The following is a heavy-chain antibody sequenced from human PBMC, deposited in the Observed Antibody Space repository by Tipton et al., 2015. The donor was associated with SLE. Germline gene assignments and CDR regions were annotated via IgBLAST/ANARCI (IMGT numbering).Heavy chain of an antibody. CDR1: GGTFSSYA. CDR2: IIPIFGTA. Sequence: QVQLVQSGAEVKKPGSSVKVSCKASGGTFSSYAISWVRQAPGQGLEWMGRIIPIFGTANYAQKFQGRVTITADESTSTAYMELSSLRSEDTAVYYCARDRVLIAARPARTTFCMDVWGQGTTVTVSS. V-gene: IGHV1-69*18. CDR3: ARDRVLIAARPARTTFCMDV. J-gene: IGHJ6*02. D-gene: IGHD6-6*01.